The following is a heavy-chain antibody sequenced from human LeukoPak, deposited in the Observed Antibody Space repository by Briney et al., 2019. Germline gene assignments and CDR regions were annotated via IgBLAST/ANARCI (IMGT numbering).Heavy chain of an antibody. D-gene: IGHD7-27*01. J-gene: IGHJ4*02. CDR3: ARDRLGMYYFDY. CDR1: GFTFSRHW. Sequence: PGGSLRLSCAASGFTFSRHWMHWVRQAPGKGLVWVSRINSDGSSTSYADSVKGRFTISRDNSKNTLYLQVNSPRAEDTAVYYCARDRLGMYYFDYWGQGTLVTVSS. CDR2: INSDGSST. V-gene: IGHV3-74*01.